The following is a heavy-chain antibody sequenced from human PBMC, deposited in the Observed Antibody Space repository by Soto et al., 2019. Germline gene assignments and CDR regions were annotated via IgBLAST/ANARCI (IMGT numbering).Heavy chain of an antibody. J-gene: IGHJ3*02. D-gene: IGHD6-13*01. CDR2: ISYTGST. CDR1: GGSFSNNY. V-gene: IGHV4-59*01. Sequence: QVQLQESGPGLVKPSETLSLTCIVSGGSFSNNYWNWIRQPPGGGLEWIGYISYTGSTNYNPSLKRRVTISIDTSKNLFSLNLHSLTAADSAMYYWARGLRTWYLDPFDIWGRGTPVSVSS. CDR3: ARGLRTWYLDPFDI.